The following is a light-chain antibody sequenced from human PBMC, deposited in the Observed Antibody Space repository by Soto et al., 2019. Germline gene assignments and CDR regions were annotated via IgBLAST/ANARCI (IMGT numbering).Light chain of an antibody. CDR1: SSNIGAGYD. Sequence: QTVVTQPPSVSGAPGQRITISCTGNSSNIGAGYDVHWYQQVPGTAPKVLIYGDNNRPSGVPDRFSGSKSGTSASLAITGLQAEDEADYYCQSYDSSLSGWVFGGGTKVTVL. CDR3: QSYDSSLSGWV. CDR2: GDN. V-gene: IGLV1-40*01. J-gene: IGLJ3*02.